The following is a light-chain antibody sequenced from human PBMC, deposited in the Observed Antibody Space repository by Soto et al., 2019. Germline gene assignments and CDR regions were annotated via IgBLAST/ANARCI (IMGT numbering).Light chain of an antibody. J-gene: IGKJ5*01. V-gene: IGKV3D-20*01. CDR3: QQYGSSPT. Sequence: EIVLTQSPATLSLSPGERATLSCGASQSINSNYLAWYQQKAGLAPRLVIYDTSRRAPGIPDRLTGSGSGTDFTLTISRLEPEDSAIYYCQQYGSSPTFGQGTRLEIK. CDR2: DTS. CDR1: QSINSNY.